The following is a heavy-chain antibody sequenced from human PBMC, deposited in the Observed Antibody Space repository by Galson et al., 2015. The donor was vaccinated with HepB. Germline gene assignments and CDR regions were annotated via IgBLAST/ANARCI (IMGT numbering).Heavy chain of an antibody. CDR2: ISSSSSYT. CDR3: ARLWAQWLAGRYYFDY. Sequence: SLRLSCAASGFTFSDYYMSWIRQAPGKGLEWVSYISSSSSYTNYADSVKGRFTISRDNAKNSLYLQMNSLRAEDTAVYYCARLWAQWLAGRYYFDYWGQGTLVTVSS. V-gene: IGHV3-11*06. CDR1: GFTFSDYY. D-gene: IGHD6-19*01. J-gene: IGHJ4*02.